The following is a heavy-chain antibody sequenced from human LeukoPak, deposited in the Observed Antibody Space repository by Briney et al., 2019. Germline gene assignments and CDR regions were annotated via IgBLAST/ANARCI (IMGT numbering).Heavy chain of an antibody. CDR3: AKAVKGATRAEDY. V-gene: IGHV3-23*01. D-gene: IGHD1-26*01. Sequence: GGSLRLSCAASGFTFSSYAMSWVRQAPGKGLEWVSAISCSGGSTYYADSVKGRFTISRDNSKNTLYLQMNSLRAEDTAVYYCAKAVKGATRAEDYWGQGTLVTVSS. J-gene: IGHJ4*02. CDR1: GFTFSSYA. CDR2: ISCSGGST.